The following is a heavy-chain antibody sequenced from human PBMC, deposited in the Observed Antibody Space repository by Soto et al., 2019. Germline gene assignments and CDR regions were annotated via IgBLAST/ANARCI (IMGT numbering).Heavy chain of an antibody. J-gene: IGHJ6*02. CDR2: INPSGGST. V-gene: IGHV1-46*01. CDR3: ARDRVVVVPAAMRHYYYGMDV. CDR1: GYTFTSYY. Sequence: ASVKVSCKASGYTFTSYYSHWVRQAPGQGLERMGIINPSGGSTSYAQKFQGRVTMTRDTSTSTVYMELSSLRSEDTAVYYCARDRVVVVPAAMRHYYYGMDVWGQGTTVTVSS. D-gene: IGHD2-2*01.